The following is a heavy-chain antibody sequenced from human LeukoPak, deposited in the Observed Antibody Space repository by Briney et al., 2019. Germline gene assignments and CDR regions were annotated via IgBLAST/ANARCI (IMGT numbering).Heavy chain of an antibody. D-gene: IGHD2-15*01. CDR2: IYSGGSI. Sequence: GGSLRLSCAASEFTVSSNYMSWVRQAPGKGLEWVSVIYSGGSIYYADSVKGRFTSSRDNSKNTLYLQMNSLRAEDTAVYYCARIVRLSLDAFDIWGQGTMVTVSS. CDR1: EFTVSSNY. J-gene: IGHJ3*02. V-gene: IGHV3-53*05. CDR3: ARIVRLSLDAFDI.